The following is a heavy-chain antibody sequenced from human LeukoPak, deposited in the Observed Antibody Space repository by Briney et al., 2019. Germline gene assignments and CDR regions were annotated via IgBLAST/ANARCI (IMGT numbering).Heavy chain of an antibody. J-gene: IGHJ4*02. V-gene: IGHV3-30*04. CDR2: MSYDGNFT. CDR1: GFTFKRYA. Sequence: GGSLRLCCAASGFTFKRYAMHWVRQAPGMGLEWVTIMSYDGNFTYYSDSVKGRFTISRDNSNDTLYLQMNSLRADDTAIYYCARGRSVYGSGSYSDYWGQGTLVTVSS. D-gene: IGHD3-10*01. CDR3: ARGRSVYGSGSYSDY.